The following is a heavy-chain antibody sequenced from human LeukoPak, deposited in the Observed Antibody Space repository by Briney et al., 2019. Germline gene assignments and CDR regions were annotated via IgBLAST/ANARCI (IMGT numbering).Heavy chain of an antibody. CDR2: IYYSGIT. CDR1: GGSISTNSYS. J-gene: IGHJ3*02. Sequence: SETLSLTCTVSGGSISTNSYSWGCIRQPPGKGLEWIGTIYYSGITYYNPSLKSRVTISVDTSKKQFSLKLSSVTAADTAVYYCARSGWFGRLSDAFDIWGQGTMVTVSS. V-gene: IGHV4-39*07. CDR3: ARSGWFGRLSDAFDI. D-gene: IGHD3-10*01.